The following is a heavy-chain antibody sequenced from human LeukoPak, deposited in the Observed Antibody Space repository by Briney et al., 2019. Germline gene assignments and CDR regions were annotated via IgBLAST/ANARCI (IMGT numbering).Heavy chain of an antibody. CDR3: ARALYGSGSYSTY. V-gene: IGHV3-11*05. J-gene: IGHJ4*02. CDR2: ISDSSDFT. CDR1: GFTFSDFF. D-gene: IGHD3-10*01. Sequence: GGSLRLSCAASGFTFSDFFMTWTRQAPGKGLEWVSYISDSSDFTAYSDSVEGRFTISRDNARNSLYLQMNSLRAEDTAVYYCARALYGSGSYSTYWGQGTLVTVSS.